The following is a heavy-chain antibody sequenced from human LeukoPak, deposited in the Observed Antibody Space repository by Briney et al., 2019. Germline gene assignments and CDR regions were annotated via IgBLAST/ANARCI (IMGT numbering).Heavy chain of an antibody. CDR3: IRDVPSGGYSHGCFDY. CDR1: GFSLGDYT. D-gene: IGHD5-18*01. CDR2: IRTKVYGETT. J-gene: IGHJ4*02. Sequence: PGRSLRLSCTGSGFSLGDYTITWVRQAPGKGLEWLGFIRTKVYGETTEYAASVKGRFTISRDDFKSIAHLQMNSLKIEDTALYLCIRDVPSGGYSHGCFDYWGQGTLVTVSS. V-gene: IGHV3-49*04.